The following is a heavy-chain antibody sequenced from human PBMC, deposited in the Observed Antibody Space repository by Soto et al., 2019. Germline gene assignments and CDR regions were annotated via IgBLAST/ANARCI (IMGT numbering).Heavy chain of an antibody. Sequence: QLQLQESGPGLVKPSETLSLTCSVSGGSITTSSYNWDWIRQPPGKGLEWIGTIYYEGSTSFNPSLKSQVTISVNTCKNHFAPNVNSGTAADTAVYYCARFYGNAFDVWGRGTVVTVSS. D-gene: IGHD3-10*01. CDR1: GGSITTSSYN. CDR2: IYYEGST. CDR3: ARFYGNAFDV. J-gene: IGHJ3*01. V-gene: IGHV4-39*02.